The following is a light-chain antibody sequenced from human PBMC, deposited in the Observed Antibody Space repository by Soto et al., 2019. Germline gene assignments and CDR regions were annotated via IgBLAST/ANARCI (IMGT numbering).Light chain of an antibody. V-gene: IGLV1-40*01. J-gene: IGLJ1*01. CDR3: QSYDDSLSVHYV. CDR1: SSNIGSTYD. Sequence: QAVLTQPPSESGAPGQRVTISCTGSSSNIGSTYDVQWYQQLPGTDTKLLIHGNTDRPSGVPDRFSGSKSGTSASLAITGLQADDEADYYCQSYDDSLSVHYVFGTGTQLPVL. CDR2: GNT.